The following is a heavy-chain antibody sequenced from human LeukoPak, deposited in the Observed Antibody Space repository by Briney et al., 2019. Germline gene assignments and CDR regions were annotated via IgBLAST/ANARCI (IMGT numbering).Heavy chain of an antibody. D-gene: IGHD2-2*01. CDR2: INPNSGGT. CDR1: GYTFTGYY. V-gene: IGHV1-2*02. J-gene: IGHJ3*02. CDR3: ARAYSPAAISGAFDI. Sequence: ASVKVSCKASGYTFTGYYMHWVRQAPGQGLEWMGWINPNSGGTNYAQKFQGRVTMTRDTSISTAYMELSRLRSDDTAVYYCARAYSPAAISGAFDIWGQGTMVTVSS.